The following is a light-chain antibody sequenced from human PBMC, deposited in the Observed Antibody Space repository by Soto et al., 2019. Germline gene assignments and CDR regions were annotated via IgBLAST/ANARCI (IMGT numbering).Light chain of an antibody. CDR2: EVS. J-gene: IGLJ2*01. CDR3: MSYVGGNSVA. CDR1: DNDVGRYDY. Sequence: QSALTQPASVSGSPGQSITLSCSGTDNDVGRYDYVSWYQQHPGKAPKLLIYEVSKRPSGVPDRFSASKSGNTASLTVSGLQGEDEADYYCMSYVGGNSVAFGGGTKLTVL. V-gene: IGLV2-8*01.